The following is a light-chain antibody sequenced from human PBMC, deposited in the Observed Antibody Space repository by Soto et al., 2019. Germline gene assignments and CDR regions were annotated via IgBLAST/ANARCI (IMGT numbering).Light chain of an antibody. CDR3: QQYGSSPKT. Sequence: EIVLTKSPDTLSLSPGERATLSCRASQSVSSNSLAWYHQKPGQPPRLLMYGASSRATGIPDRFSGSGSGTDFTLTISRLEPEDFAVYYCQQYGSSPKTFGQGTKVDNK. V-gene: IGKV3-20*01. J-gene: IGKJ1*01. CDR2: GAS. CDR1: QSVSSNS.